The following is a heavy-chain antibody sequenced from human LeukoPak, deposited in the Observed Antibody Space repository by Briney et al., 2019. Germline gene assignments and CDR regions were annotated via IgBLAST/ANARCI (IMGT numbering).Heavy chain of an antibody. D-gene: IGHD3-3*01. CDR3: ARGDILSSGLLAPFDS. J-gene: IGHJ4*02. CDR1: GFTFSSYE. Sequence: GGSLRLSCAASGFTFSSYEMSWIRQAPGKGLEWVSYISSSSSYTNYADSVKGRFTISRDNAKNSLYLQMNSLRAEDTAVYYCARGDILSSGLLAPFDSWGQGTLVTVSS. CDR2: ISSSSSYT. V-gene: IGHV3-11*03.